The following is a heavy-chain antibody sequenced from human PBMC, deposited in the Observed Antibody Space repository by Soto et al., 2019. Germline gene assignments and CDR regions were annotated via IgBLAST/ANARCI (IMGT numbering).Heavy chain of an antibody. D-gene: IGHD4-17*01. CDR1: GGSVNNANYF. CDR3: ARDADYGGSRGGMDV. J-gene: IGHJ6*02. Sequence: QVRLEESGPGLVKPSETLSLICSVSGGSVNNANYFWHWIRHHPENGLEWIGYIYYSGSTLYNPSFKTRATLSIDTSKNQCSLRLSSVTVADTGVYFCARDADYGGSRGGMDVWGRGTTVTVSS. CDR2: IYYSGST. V-gene: IGHV4-31*03.